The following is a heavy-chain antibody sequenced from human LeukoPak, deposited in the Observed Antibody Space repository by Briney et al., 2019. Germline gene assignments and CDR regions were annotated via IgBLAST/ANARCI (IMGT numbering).Heavy chain of an antibody. J-gene: IGHJ3*02. Sequence: PSETLSLTCTVSGGSISSYYWSWIRQPPGKGLEWIGYIYYSGSTNYNPSLKSRVNISVDTSKNQFSLKLSSVTAADTAVYYCARGAPDSSSWYYDAFDIWGQGTMVTVSS. CDR3: ARGAPDSSSWYYDAFDI. CDR2: IYYSGST. CDR1: GGSISSYY. V-gene: IGHV4-59*01. D-gene: IGHD6-13*01.